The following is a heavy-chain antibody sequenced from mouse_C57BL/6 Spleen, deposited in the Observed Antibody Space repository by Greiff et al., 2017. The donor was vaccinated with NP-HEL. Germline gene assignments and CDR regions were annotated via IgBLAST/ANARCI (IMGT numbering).Heavy chain of an antibody. CDR1: GFTFSSYA. D-gene: IGHD2-2*01. CDR2: ISDGGSYT. J-gene: IGHJ2*01. V-gene: IGHV5-4*01. CDR3: ARDHGYAYFDY. Sequence: EVHLVESGGGLVKPGGSLKLSCAASGFTFSSYAMSWVRQTPEKRLEWVATISDGGSYTYYPDNVKGRFTISRDNAKNNLYLQMSHLKSEDTAMYYCARDHGYAYFDYWGQGTTLTVSS.